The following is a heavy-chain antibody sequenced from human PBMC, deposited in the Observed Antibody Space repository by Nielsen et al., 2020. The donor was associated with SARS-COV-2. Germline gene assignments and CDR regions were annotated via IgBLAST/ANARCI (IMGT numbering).Heavy chain of an antibody. CDR2: IYYSGST. Sequence: GSLRLSCTVSGGSISSYYWSWIRQPPGKGLEWIGYIYYSGSTNYNPSLKSRVTISVDTSKNQFSLKLSSVTAADTAVYYCARVGCSSTSCYTGWFDPWGQGTLVTVSS. D-gene: IGHD2-2*02. J-gene: IGHJ5*02. CDR1: GGSISSYY. CDR3: ARVGCSSTSCYTGWFDP. V-gene: IGHV4-59*01.